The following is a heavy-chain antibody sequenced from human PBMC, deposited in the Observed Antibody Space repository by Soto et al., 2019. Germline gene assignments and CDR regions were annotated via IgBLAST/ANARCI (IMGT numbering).Heavy chain of an antibody. CDR1: GFTFSSDA. CDR2: ISYDGSKK. V-gene: IGHV3-30-3*01. CDR3: AGAYAAITPGDY. D-gene: IGHD1-20*01. Sequence: QVQLVESGGGVVQPGRSLRLSCAASGFTFSSDAMHWVRQALGNGLEWVAVISYDGSKKYYADSVKGRFTISRDNSKNTLYLQMNSLRAEDTAVYYCAGAYAAITPGDYWGQGTLVTVSS. J-gene: IGHJ4*02.